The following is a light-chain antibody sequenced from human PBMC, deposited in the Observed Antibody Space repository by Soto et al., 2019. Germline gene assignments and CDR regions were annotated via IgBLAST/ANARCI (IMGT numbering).Light chain of an antibody. J-gene: IGKJ1*01. V-gene: IGKV3-20*01. CDR2: GAS. CDR1: QSVSSSY. CDR3: QQLGT. Sequence: EIVLTQSPGTLSLSPGERATLSCRASQSVSSSYLAWYQQKPGQAPRLLIYGASSRATGIPNRFSGSGSGTDFTLTISRLETEDLAVYYCQQLGTFGQGTKV.